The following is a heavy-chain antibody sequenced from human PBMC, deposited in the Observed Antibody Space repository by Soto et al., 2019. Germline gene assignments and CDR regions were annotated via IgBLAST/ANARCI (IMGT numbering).Heavy chain of an antibody. J-gene: IGHJ5*02. V-gene: IGHV3-30*18. D-gene: IGHD2-2*02. CDR2: ISYDGSNK. CDR1: GFTFSSYC. Sequence: GGSLRLSCAASGFTFSSYCMHWVRQAPGKGLEWVAVISYDGSNKYYADSVKGRFTISRDNSKNTLYLQMNSLRAEDTAVYYCAKGYCSSTSCYIFDPWGQGTLVTVSS. CDR3: AKGYCSSTSCYIFDP.